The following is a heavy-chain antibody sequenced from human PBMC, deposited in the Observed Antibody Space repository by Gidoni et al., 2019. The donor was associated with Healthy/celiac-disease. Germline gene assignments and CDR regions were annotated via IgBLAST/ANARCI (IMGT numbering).Heavy chain of an antibody. J-gene: IGHJ6*02. Sequence: EVQLVESGGGLVQPGGPLRPSCSASGFTSSSYAMHWVRQAPGKGLEYVSASSSNGGSTYYADSVKGRFTISRDNSKNTLYLQMSSLRAEDTAVYYCVRVYCTNGVCPNYYYYGMDVWGQGTTVTVSS. V-gene: IGHV3-64D*06. D-gene: IGHD2-8*01. CDR2: SSSNGGST. CDR3: VRVYCTNGVCPNYYYYGMDV. CDR1: GFTSSSYA.